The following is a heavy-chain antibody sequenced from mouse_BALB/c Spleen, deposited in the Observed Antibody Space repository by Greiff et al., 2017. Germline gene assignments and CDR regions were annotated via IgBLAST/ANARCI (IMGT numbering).Heavy chain of an antibody. CDR2: IYPYNGGT. CDR1: GYTFTDYN. J-gene: IGHJ4*01. V-gene: IGHV1S29*02. D-gene: IGHD2-4*01. Sequence: EVQLQQSGPELVKPGASVKISCKASGYTFTDYNMHWVKQSHGKSLEWIGYIYPYNGGTGYNQKFKSKATLTVDNSSSTAYMELRSLTSEDSAVYYCARDYEDAMDYWGQGTSVTVSS. CDR3: ARDYEDAMDY.